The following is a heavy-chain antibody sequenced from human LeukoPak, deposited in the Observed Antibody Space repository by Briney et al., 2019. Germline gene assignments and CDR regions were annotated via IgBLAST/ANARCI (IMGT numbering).Heavy chain of an antibody. D-gene: IGHD3-10*01. J-gene: IGHJ4*02. CDR3: AKGITMLRGVIYGYFDY. Sequence: PGGSLRLSCAASGFTFSSYAMSWVRQAPGKGLEWVSAISGSGGSTYYADSVKGRFTISRDNSKNTLYAQMNSLRAEDTAVYYCAKGITMLRGVIYGYFDYWGQGTLVTVSS. V-gene: IGHV3-23*01. CDR1: GFTFSSYA. CDR2: ISGSGGST.